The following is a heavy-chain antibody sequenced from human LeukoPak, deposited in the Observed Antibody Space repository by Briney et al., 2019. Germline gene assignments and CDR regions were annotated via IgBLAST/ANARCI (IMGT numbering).Heavy chain of an antibody. D-gene: IGHD3-9*01. V-gene: IGHV4-59*01. Sequence: PSETLSLTCTVSGGSISSYYWSWIRQPPGKGLEWIGYIYYSGSTNYNPSLKSRVTISVDTSKNQFSLKLSSVTAADTAVYYCARSVANYDILTGYYLGAFDIWGQGTMVTVSS. CDR2: IYYSGST. J-gene: IGHJ3*02. CDR3: ARSVANYDILTGYYLGAFDI. CDR1: GGSISSYY.